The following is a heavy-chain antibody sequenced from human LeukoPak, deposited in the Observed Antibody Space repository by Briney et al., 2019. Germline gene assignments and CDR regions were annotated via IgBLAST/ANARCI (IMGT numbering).Heavy chain of an antibody. Sequence: GASVKVSCKASGYTFTGYYMHWVRQAPGQGLEWMGWINPNSGGTNYAQKFQGRVTMTRGTSISTAYMELSRLRSDDTAVYYCARETYCSGGSCYSCDYWGQGTLVTVSS. D-gene: IGHD2-15*01. J-gene: IGHJ4*02. CDR2: INPNSGGT. CDR3: ARETYCSGGSCYSCDY. CDR1: GYTFTGYY. V-gene: IGHV1-2*02.